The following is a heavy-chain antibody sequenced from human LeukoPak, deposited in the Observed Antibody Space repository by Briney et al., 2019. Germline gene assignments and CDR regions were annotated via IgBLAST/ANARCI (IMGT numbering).Heavy chain of an antibody. CDR2: ITSSSSYI. CDR1: FXXXXYN. Sequence: FXXXXYNMNWVRQAPGXGLXWVSSITSSSSYIXYADSVKGRFTISRDNSKNTLYLKMNSLRDEDTAVYYXXXXXXXXXXXXDYWGQXIXVTVSS. V-gene: IGHV3-21*04. CDR3: XXXXXXXXXXXDY. J-gene: IGHJ4*02.